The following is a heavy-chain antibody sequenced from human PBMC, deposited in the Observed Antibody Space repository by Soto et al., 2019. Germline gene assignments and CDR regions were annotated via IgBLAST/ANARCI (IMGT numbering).Heavy chain of an antibody. Sequence: ASVKVSCKASGYTFTSYDINWLRQATGQGLEWMGWMNPNSGNAGYAQKFQGRVTMTRNTSISTAYMELSSLRSEDTAVYYCARPIYDILTGYYYYYGMDVWGQGTTVTVSS. CDR2: MNPNSGNA. J-gene: IGHJ6*02. CDR1: GYTFTSYD. D-gene: IGHD3-9*01. V-gene: IGHV1-8*01. CDR3: ARPIYDILTGYYYYYGMDV.